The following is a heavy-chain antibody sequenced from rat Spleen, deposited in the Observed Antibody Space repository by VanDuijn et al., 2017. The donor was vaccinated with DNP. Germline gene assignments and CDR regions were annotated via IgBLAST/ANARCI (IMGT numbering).Heavy chain of an antibody. V-gene: IGHV3-1*01. CDR1: GYSITSNY. Sequence: EVQLQESGPGLVKPSQSLSLTCSVTGYSITSNYWAWIRKFPGNKMEWIGYINYSGSTGYNPSLKSRISITRDTSKSQFFLQLNSETTEDTATYYCARWTRYFDSWGQGVLVTVSS. CDR3: ARWTRYFDS. CDR2: INYSGST. J-gene: IGHJ2*01. D-gene: IGHD1-7*01.